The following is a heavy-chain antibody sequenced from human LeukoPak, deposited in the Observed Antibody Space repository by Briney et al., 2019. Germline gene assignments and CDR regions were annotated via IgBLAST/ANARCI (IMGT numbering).Heavy chain of an antibody. CDR1: GYTFTSYD. Sequence: GASVKVSGKASGYTFTSYDINWVRQATGQGLEWMGWMNPNSGNTGYAQKFQGRVTMTRNTSISTAYMELSSLRSEDTAVYYCARRYSSGWYQVQRFAPWGQGTLVTVSS. CDR3: ARRYSSGWYQVQRFAP. D-gene: IGHD6-19*01. CDR2: MNPNSGNT. J-gene: IGHJ5*02. V-gene: IGHV1-8*01.